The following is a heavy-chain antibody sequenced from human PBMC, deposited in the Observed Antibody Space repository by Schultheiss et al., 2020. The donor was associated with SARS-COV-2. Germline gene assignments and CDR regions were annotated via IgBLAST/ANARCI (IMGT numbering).Heavy chain of an antibody. CDR3: ARQRYSSSWYNFDY. V-gene: IGHV4-59*08. D-gene: IGHD6-13*01. CDR2: IYYSGST. CDR1: GGSISSYY. Sequence: SETLSLTCTVSGGSISSYYWGWIRQPPGKGLEWIGYIYYSGSTNYNPSLKSRVTISVDTSKNQFSLKLSSVTAADTAVYYCARQRYSSSWYNFDYWGQGTLVTVSS. J-gene: IGHJ4*02.